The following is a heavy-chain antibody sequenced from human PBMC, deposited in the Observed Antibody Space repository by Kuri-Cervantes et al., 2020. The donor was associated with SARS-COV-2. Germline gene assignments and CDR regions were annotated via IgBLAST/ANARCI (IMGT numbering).Heavy chain of an antibody. CDR2: IWYDGSNK. V-gene: IGHV3-33*08. Sequence: GGSLRLSCAASGFTFSSYAMSWVRQAPGKGLEWVAVIWYDGSNKYYADSVKGRFTISRDNSKNTLYLQMNGLRAEDTAVYYCARESKYPMMYYYYGMDVWGQGTTVTVSS. CDR1: GFTFSSYA. J-gene: IGHJ6*02. D-gene: IGHD3-22*01. CDR3: ARESKYPMMYYYYGMDV.